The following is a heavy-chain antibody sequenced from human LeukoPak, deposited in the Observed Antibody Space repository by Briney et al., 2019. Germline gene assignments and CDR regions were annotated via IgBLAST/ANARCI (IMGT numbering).Heavy chain of an antibody. Sequence: GGSLRLSCAASGFTFSSYSMDWVRQAPGKGLEWVSSISSSSSYIYYADSVKGRFTISRDDAKNSLYLQMNSLRAEDTAVYYCASRSTSDSSSSGDYYYYYMDVWGKGTTVTVSS. CDR2: ISSSSSYI. J-gene: IGHJ6*03. V-gene: IGHV3-21*01. CDR1: GFTFSSYS. D-gene: IGHD6-13*01. CDR3: ASRSTSDSSSSGDYYYYYMDV.